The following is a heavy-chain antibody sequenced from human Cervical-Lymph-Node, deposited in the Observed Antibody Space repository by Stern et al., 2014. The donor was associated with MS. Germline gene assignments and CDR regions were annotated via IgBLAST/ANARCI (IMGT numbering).Heavy chain of an antibody. V-gene: IGHV2-70*13. CDR1: GFSLSTSGMC. CDR3: ARRHCSARGPFDY. D-gene: IGHD2-15*01. J-gene: IGHJ4*02. CDR2: IDWDDDK. Sequence: QVTLRESGPALVKPTQTLTLTCTFSGFSLSTSGMCVSWIRKPPGKALDWLALIDWDDDKYYSTSLKTRLTISKDTSKNKVVLTMTNMDPVDTATYFCARRHCSARGPFDYWGQGTLVTVSS.